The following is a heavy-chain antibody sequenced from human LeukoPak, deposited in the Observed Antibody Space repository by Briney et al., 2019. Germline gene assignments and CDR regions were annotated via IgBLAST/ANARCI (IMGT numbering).Heavy chain of an antibody. CDR2: MSGSGGRT. J-gene: IGHJ3*02. CDR3: ARDPYCSGGSCYPEDDAFDI. Sequence: GGSLRLSCAASGFTFNTYAMSWVRQAPGKGLEWVSAMSGSGGRTYYADSVKGRFTISRDNAKNSLYLQMNSLRAEDTAVYYCARDPYCSGGSCYPEDDAFDIWGQGTMVTVSS. CDR1: GFTFNTYA. V-gene: IGHV3-23*01. D-gene: IGHD2-15*01.